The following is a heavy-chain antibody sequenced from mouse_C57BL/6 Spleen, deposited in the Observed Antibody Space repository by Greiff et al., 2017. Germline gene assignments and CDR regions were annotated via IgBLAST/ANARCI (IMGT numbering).Heavy chain of an antibody. D-gene: IGHD2-2*01. CDR2: INPGSGGT. J-gene: IGHJ3*01. CDR3: ARSYGYDAGAWFAY. CDR1: GYAFPNYL. V-gene: IGHV1-54*01. Sequence: VQLQQSGAELVRPGPSVKVSCTASGYAFPNYLLEWVKQRTGQGLEWIGVINPGSGGTNYNEQFKGKATLTADKSSSTAYMQLSSLTSEDCAVYFFARSYGYDAGAWFAYWGQGTLVTVSA.